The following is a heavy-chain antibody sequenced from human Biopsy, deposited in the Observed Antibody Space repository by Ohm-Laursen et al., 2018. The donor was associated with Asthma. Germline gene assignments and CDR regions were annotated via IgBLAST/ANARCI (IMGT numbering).Heavy chain of an antibody. V-gene: IGHV1-3*04. J-gene: IGHJ3*01. CDR2: VNTGNGDT. CDR1: GYNFISFA. CDR3: ARTYYDFLTGQVKDVFGV. D-gene: IGHD3-9*01. Sequence: ASVKVSCKASGYNFISFAIHWVRQAPGQRLEWMGWVNTGNGDTKYSQKFQGRATITRNTSASAAYMELRSLRSEDTATYYCARTYYDFLTGQVKDVFGVWGQGTMVTVSS.